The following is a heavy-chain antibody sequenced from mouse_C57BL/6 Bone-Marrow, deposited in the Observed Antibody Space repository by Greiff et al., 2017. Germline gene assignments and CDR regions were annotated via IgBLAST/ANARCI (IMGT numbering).Heavy chain of an antibody. D-gene: IGHD6-1*01. Sequence: LQQPGAELVRPGTSVKLSCKASGYTFTSYWMHWVKQRPGQGLEWIGVIDPSDSYTNYNQKFKGKATLTVDTSSSTAYMQLSSLTSEDSAVYYCARGLLRTVRYFDVWGKGTTVTVSS. J-gene: IGHJ1*03. CDR2: IDPSDSYT. V-gene: IGHV1-59*01. CDR1: GYTFTSYW. CDR3: ARGLLRTVRYFDV.